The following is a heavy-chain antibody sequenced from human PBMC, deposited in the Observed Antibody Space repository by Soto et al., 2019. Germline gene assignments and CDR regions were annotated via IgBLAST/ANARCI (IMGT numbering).Heavy chain of an antibody. CDR2: IYPGDSDT. Sequence: GESLKISCKGSGYSFTSYWIGWVRQMPGKGLEWMGIIYPGDSDTRYSPSFQGQVTISADKSISTAYLQWSSLKAADTAVYYCARDDSSSSSLYYYYGMDVWGQGTTVTVSS. D-gene: IGHD6-6*01. CDR1: GYSFTSYW. V-gene: IGHV5-51*01. J-gene: IGHJ6*02. CDR3: ARDDSSSSSLYYYYGMDV.